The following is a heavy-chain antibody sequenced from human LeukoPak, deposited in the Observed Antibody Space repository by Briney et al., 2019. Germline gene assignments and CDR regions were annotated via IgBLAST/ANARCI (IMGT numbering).Heavy chain of an antibody. CDR2: IYYSGST. D-gene: IGHD3-22*01. CDR3: ARAPRPHYYDSSGYSAEYFQH. J-gene: IGHJ1*01. Sequence: SETLSLTCTVSGGSISSYYWSWIRQPPGKGLEWIGYIYYSGSTNYNPSLKSRVTISVDTSKNQFSLKLSSVTAADTAVYYCARAPRPHYYDSSGYSAEYFQHWGQGTLVTVSS. CDR1: GGSISSYY. V-gene: IGHV4-59*01.